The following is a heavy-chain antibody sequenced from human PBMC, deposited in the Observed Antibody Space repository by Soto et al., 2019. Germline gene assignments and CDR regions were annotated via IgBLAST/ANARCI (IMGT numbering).Heavy chain of an antibody. CDR1: GFTFSSYS. CDR3: AREGSIDYLNWFDP. J-gene: IGHJ5*02. V-gene: IGHV3-48*01. Sequence: EVQLVESGGGLVQPGGSLRLSCAASGFTFSSYSVNWVRQAPGKGLEWVSYISSSGSTIYYADSVKGRFTISRDNAKNSLYLQMNSLRAEDTAVYYCAREGSIDYLNWFDPWGQGTLGTVSS. CDR2: ISSSGSTI. D-gene: IGHD3-22*01.